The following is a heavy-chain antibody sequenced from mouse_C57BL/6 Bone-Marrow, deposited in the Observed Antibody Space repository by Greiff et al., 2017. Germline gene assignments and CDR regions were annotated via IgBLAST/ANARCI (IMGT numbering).Heavy chain of an antibody. CDR2: ISNLAYSI. CDR3: ARRGLNAMDY. D-gene: IGHD3-1*01. Sequence: DVKLVESGGGLVQPGGSLKLSCAASGFTFSDYGMAWVRQAPRKGPEWVAFISNLAYSIYYADTVTGRFTIARENAKNTLYLERSSLRSEDTAMYYCARRGLNAMDYWGQGTSVTVSS. V-gene: IGHV5-15*04. CDR1: GFTFSDYG. J-gene: IGHJ4*01.